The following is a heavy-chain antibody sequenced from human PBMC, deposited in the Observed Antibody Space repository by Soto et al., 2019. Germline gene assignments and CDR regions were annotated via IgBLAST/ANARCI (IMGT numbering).Heavy chain of an antibody. CDR1: GFTFSSYA. V-gene: IGHV3-30-3*01. D-gene: IGHD3-10*01. Sequence: GSSLRLSCSASGFTFSSYAMHWVLQGPGTGLEWVPVLSYDGSNKYYADSVKGRFTISRDNAKNTLYLQMNSLRAEDTAVYYCARDGEVRGVITTWTYYYYYYGMDVWGQGTTVTVS. J-gene: IGHJ6*02. CDR3: ARDGEVRGVITTWTYYYYYYGMDV. CDR2: LSYDGSNK.